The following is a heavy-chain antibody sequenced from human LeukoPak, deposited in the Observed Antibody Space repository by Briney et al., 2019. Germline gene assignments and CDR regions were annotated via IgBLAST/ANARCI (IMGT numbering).Heavy chain of an antibody. CDR2: ISGSGGST. CDR3: AKDIYGGYYDSSGYTS. D-gene: IGHD3-22*01. CDR1: GFTFSSYG. V-gene: IGHV3-23*01. J-gene: IGHJ5*02. Sequence: GGTLRLSCAASGFTFSSYGMSWVRQAPGKGLEWVSSISGSGGSTYYADSVKGRFTISRDNAKNTLYLQMNSLRAEDTAVYYCAKDIYGGYYDSSGYTSWGQGTLVTVSS.